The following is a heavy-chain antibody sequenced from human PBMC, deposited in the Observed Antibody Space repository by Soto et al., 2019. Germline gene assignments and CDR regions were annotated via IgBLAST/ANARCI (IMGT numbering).Heavy chain of an antibody. D-gene: IGHD6-13*01. CDR2: IKQNGSEK. J-gene: IGHJ6*03. CDR1: GFTFSSYW. Sequence: GGSLRLSCAASGFTFSSYWMSWVRQAPGKGLEWVANIKQNGSEKYYVDSVKGRFTISRDNAKNSLYLQMNSLRAEDTAVYYCARQYSSSWSYYYYYYMDVWGKGTTVTVSS. V-gene: IGHV3-7*01. CDR3: ARQYSSSWSYYYYYYMDV.